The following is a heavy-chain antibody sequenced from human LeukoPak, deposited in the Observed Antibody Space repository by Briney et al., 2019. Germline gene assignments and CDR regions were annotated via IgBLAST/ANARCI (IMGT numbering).Heavy chain of an antibody. CDR1: GFTFSSYA. V-gene: IGHV3-23*01. CDR2: ISGSGSRT. D-gene: IGHD3-10*01. J-gene: IGHJ3*01. Sequence: PGGSLRLSCAASGFTFSSYAMSWVRQAPGKGLEWVSVISGSGSRTYYADSVKGRFTISRDNSKNTLYLQMNSLRAEDTAVYYCARPPALDYFGAGMSYAFDLWGQGTMVTVS. CDR3: ARPPALDYFGAGMSYAFDL.